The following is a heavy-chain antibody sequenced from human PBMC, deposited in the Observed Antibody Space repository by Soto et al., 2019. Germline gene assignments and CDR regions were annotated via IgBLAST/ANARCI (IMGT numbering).Heavy chain of an antibody. CDR3: ARIAKGSDYYGSGSLYYFDY. D-gene: IGHD3-10*01. Sequence: SETLSLTCTVSNGSISNYYWSWIRQPPGKGLEWIGYIYYTGSTNYNPSLKSRVTISVDTSKNQFSLKLSSVTAADTALYYCARIAKGSDYYGSGSLYYFDYWGQGAPVTVSS. CDR2: IYYTGST. CDR1: NGSISNYY. V-gene: IGHV4-59*01. J-gene: IGHJ4*02.